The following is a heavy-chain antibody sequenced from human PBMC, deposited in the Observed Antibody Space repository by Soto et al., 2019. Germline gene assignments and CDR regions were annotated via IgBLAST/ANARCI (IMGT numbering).Heavy chain of an antibody. J-gene: IGHJ4*02. Sequence: PSETLSLTCTVSGGSISGGGYYWSWIRQHPGKGLEWIGYIYYSGSTYYNPSLRSRVTISVDTSKNQFSLKLSSVTAADTAVYYCARVPYYYDSSGYQYYFDYWGQGTLVTVSS. D-gene: IGHD3-22*01. CDR2: IYYSGST. CDR1: GGSISGGGYY. CDR3: ARVPYYYDSSGYQYYFDY. V-gene: IGHV4-31*03.